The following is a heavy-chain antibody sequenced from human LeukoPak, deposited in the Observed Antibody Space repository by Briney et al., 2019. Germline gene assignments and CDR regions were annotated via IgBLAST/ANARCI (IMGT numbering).Heavy chain of an antibody. CDR3: VREKGGWAVPATAPFDF. J-gene: IGHJ4*02. CDR2: IYSSGST. Sequence: SETLSLTCTVSGGSISDSYWSWIRQPAGEGLEWIGRIYSSGSTKYNPSLESRVTMSVDTSNNQFSLRLTSVTAADTAMYYCVREKGGWAVPATAPFDFWGQGILVTVFS. V-gene: IGHV4-4*07. CDR1: GGSISDSY. D-gene: IGHD2-15*01.